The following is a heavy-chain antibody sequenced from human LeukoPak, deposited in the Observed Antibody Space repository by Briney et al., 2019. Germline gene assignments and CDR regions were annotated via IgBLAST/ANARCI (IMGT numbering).Heavy chain of an antibody. Sequence: GGSLRLSCAASGFTFSSYGMHWVRQAPGKGLEWVAVISYDGSNKYYADSVKGRFTISRDNSKNTLYLQMNSLRAEDTAVYYCAKDKRGIRLWFMDYWGQGTLVTVSS. CDR3: AKDKRGIRLWFMDY. D-gene: IGHD5-18*01. CDR2: ISYDGSNK. J-gene: IGHJ4*02. V-gene: IGHV3-30*18. CDR1: GFTFSSYG.